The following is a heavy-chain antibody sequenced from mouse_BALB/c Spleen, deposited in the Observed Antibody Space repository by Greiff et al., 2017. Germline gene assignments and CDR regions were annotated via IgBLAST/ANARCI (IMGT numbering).Heavy chain of an antibody. CDR3: TSVYYSRCYDYYAMDY. CDR2: IYPGNSDT. J-gene: IGHJ4*01. Sequence: EVQLQQSGTVLARPGASVKMSCKASGYTFTSYWMHWVKQRPGQGLEWIGAIYPGNSDTSYNQKFKGKAKLTAVTSTSTAYMELSSLTTEDSSVYYCTSVYYSRCYDYYAMDYWGQGTSVTVSS. V-gene: IGHV1-5*01. CDR1: GYTFTSYW. D-gene: IGHD1-1*01.